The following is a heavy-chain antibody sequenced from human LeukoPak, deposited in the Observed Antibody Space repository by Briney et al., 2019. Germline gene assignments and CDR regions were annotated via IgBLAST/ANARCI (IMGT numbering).Heavy chain of an antibody. CDR2: ITGGRST. CDR1: GFTFSNYA. Sequence: GGSLRLSCAASGFTFSNYAMSWVRQAPGKGLEWVSGITGGRSTYYADSVKGRFTISRDNSKNTLYLQMNSLRAEDTAVYYCAKDQSGFWSDWGQGTLVTVSS. D-gene: IGHD3-3*01. V-gene: IGHV3-23*01. J-gene: IGHJ4*02. CDR3: AKDQSGFWSD.